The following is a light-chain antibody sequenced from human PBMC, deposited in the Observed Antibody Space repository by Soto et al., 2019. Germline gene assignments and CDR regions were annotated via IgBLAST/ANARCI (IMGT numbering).Light chain of an antibody. CDR3: QQYYDAPQN. CDR2: WAS. V-gene: IGKV4-1*01. Sequence: DIVMTQSPDSLAVSLGERATINCKSSQSVLYSSNNKNYLAWYQQKPGQPPKLLIYWASTRESGVPDRFSGSGSGTDLTLTISSLQAEDVAVYSCQQYYDAPQNFGQGTKVEIK. CDR1: QSVLYSSNNKNY. J-gene: IGKJ1*01.